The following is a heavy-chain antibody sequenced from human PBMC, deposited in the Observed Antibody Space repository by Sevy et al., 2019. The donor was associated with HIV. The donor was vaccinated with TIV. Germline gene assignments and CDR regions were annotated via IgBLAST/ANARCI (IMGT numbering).Heavy chain of an antibody. D-gene: IGHD6-13*01. V-gene: IGHV3-23*01. CDR3: AKDRTANLSRYYLDH. Sequence: GGSLRLSCAASGFTFGNYAMNWVRQAPGKGLEWVSSISGSTIDTSYADSVKGRFTISRDNSQNTLYLEMNSLRAEDTAVYYCAKDRTANLSRYYLDHWGQGTLVSASS. CDR1: GFTFGNYA. CDR2: ISGSTIDT. J-gene: IGHJ4*02.